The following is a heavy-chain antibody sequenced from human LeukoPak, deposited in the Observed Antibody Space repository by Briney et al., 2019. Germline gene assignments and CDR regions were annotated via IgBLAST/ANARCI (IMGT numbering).Heavy chain of an antibody. CDR2: IKQDGSEK. V-gene: IGHV3-7*01. CDR3: ARDHSGFGESPNYYYYMDV. Sequence: GGSLRLSCAASGFTFSSYWMSWVRQAPGKGLEWVANIKQDGSEKYYVDSVKGRFTISRDNAKNSLYLQMNSLRAEDTAVYYCARDHSGFGESPNYYYYMDVWGKGTTVTVSS. J-gene: IGHJ6*03. D-gene: IGHD3-10*01. CDR1: GFTFSSYW.